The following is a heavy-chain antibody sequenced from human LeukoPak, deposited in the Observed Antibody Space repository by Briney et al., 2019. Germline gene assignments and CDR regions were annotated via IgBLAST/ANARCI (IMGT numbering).Heavy chain of an antibody. J-gene: IGHJ4*02. CDR3: AKRSGYTTGWFFDF. Sequence: GGSLRLSCAASGFSFSSYAMSWVRQAPGKGLEWVSSISGSGDNTYYAESVKGRFTISGDNSKNTLFLQMNSLRVEDTAVFYCAKRSGYTTGWFFDFWGQGTLVTVSS. CDR2: ISGSGDNT. D-gene: IGHD6-19*01. CDR1: GFSFSSYA. V-gene: IGHV3-23*01.